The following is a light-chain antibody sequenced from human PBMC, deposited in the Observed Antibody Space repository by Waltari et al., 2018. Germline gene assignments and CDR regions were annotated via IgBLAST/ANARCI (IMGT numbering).Light chain of an antibody. CDR3: QQYYSTPYT. CDR2: WAS. J-gene: IGKJ2*01. CDR1: QSVLYSSNNKNY. Sequence: DIVMTQSPASLAVSLGERATINCKSSQSVLYSSNNKNYLAWYQQIPGQSPKLLIYWASTRESGVPDRFSGSGSGTDFTLTISSLQAEDVAVYYCQQYYSTPYTFGQGTKLEIK. V-gene: IGKV4-1*01.